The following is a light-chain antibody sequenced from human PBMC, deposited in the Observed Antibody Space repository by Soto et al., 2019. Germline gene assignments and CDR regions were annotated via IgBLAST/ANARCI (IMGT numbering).Light chain of an antibody. CDR2: GAS. CDR3: QHYNNRPLT. CDR1: QSVGSN. V-gene: IGKV3-15*01. J-gene: IGKJ4*01. Sequence: EIVMTQSPATLSVSPGERATLSCRAGQSVGSNLAWYQQKPGQAPRLLIYGASSRATGIPARFSGSGPGTEFTLTISSLQSEDSAVYYCQHYNNRPLTFGGGAKVEI.